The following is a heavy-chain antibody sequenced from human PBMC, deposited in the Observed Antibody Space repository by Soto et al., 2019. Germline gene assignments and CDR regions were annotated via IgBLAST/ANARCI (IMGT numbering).Heavy chain of an antibody. D-gene: IGHD3-16*02. V-gene: IGHV1-18*04. CDR2: ISPYNGNT. CDR3: ARERDYIWGSYRYTSDY. J-gene: IGHJ4*02. Sequence: ASVKVSCKASGYTFTGYYMHWVRQAPGQGLEWMGWISPYNGNTNYAQKLQGRVTMTTDTSTSTAYMELRSLRSDDTAVYYCARERDYIWGSYRYTSDYWGQGTLVTVSS. CDR1: GYTFTGYY.